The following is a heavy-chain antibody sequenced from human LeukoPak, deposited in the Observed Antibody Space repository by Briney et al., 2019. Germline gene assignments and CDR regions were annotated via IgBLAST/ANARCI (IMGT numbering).Heavy chain of an antibody. D-gene: IGHD3-10*01. CDR1: GGTFSSYA. CDR3: ARDRDGYYYGSGSYRWFDP. Sequence: ASVKVSCKASGGTFSSYAISWVRQAPGQGLEWMGWISAYNGNTNYAQKLQGRVTMTTDTSTSTAYMELRSLRSDDTAVYYCARDRDGYYYGSGSYRWFDPWGQGTLVTVSS. CDR2: ISAYNGNT. V-gene: IGHV1-18*01. J-gene: IGHJ5*02.